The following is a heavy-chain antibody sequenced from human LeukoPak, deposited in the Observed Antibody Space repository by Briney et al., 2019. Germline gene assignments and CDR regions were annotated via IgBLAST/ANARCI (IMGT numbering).Heavy chain of an antibody. CDR2: IYYSGST. CDR1: GGSISSSSYY. J-gene: IGHJ4*02. V-gene: IGHV4-39*01. Sequence: PSETLSLTCTVSGGSISSSSYYWGWIRQPPGKGLEWIGSIYYSGSTYYNPSLKSRVTISVGTSKNQFSLKLSSVTAADTAVYYCARQLGCCSSTSCYADKVDYWGQGTLVTVSS. CDR3: ARQLGCCSSTSCYADKVDY. D-gene: IGHD2-2*01.